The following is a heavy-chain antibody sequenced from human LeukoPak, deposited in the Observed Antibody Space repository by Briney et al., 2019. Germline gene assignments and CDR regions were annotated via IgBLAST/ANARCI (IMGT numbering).Heavy chain of an antibody. J-gene: IGHJ3*02. CDR1: GFTFSTYW. D-gene: IGHD3-22*01. V-gene: IGHV3-48*04. CDR2: ISSTGNTL. Sequence: GGSLRLSCAASGFTFSTYWMHWVRQAPGKVLEWISYISSTGNTLYEDSVKGRFTISRDNAKNSLFLQMNSLRAEDTAVYYCARGGNIGYNYNAFDIWGQGTMVTVSS. CDR3: ARGGNIGYNYNAFDI.